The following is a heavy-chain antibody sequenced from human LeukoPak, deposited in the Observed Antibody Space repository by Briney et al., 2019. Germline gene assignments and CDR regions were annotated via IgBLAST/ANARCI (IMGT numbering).Heavy chain of an antibody. J-gene: IGHJ4*02. V-gene: IGHV4-59*10. CDR3: ARGSGGVMNY. CDR1: GGSFSGYY. Sequence: SETLSLTCAVYGGSFSGYYWSWIRQPAGKGLEWIGRIYTSGSTNYNPSLKSRVTISVDTSKNQFSLKLSSVTAADTAVYYCARGSGGVMNYWGQGTLVTVSS. CDR2: IYTSGST. D-gene: IGHD3-16*01.